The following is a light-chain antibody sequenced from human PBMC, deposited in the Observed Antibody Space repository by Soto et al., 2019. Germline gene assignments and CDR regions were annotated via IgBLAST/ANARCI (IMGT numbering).Light chain of an antibody. CDR2: GAS. J-gene: IGKJ1*01. Sequence: EIVLTQSPGTLSLSPGERATLSCRASQTVSSNYLAWYQQKPGQAPRLLIYGASSRATGIPDRFNGGGSGTVIPLTNNRLEPDDVALYYCQQYGSSRSFGQGTKVEI. CDR1: QTVSSNY. CDR3: QQYGSSRS. V-gene: IGKV3-20*01.